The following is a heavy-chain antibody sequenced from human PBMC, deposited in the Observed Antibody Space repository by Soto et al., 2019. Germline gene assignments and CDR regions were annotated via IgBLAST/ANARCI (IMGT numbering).Heavy chain of an antibody. CDR3: VKTRIAVAGSPFGY. D-gene: IGHD6-19*01. Sequence: GGSLRLSCSASGFTFSSYAMHWVRQAPGKGLEYVSAISSNGGSTYYADSVKGRFTISRDNSKNTLYLQMSSLRAEDTAVYYCVKTRIAVAGSPFGYWGQGTLVTVSS. V-gene: IGHV3-64D*08. CDR2: ISSNGGST. CDR1: GFTFSSYA. J-gene: IGHJ4*02.